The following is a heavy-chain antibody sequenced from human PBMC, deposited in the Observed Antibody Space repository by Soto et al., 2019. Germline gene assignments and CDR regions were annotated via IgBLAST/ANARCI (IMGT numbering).Heavy chain of an antibody. CDR2: IYPGDSDT. V-gene: IGHV5-51*01. Sequence: GESLKISCTDTGYAFTSYWIAWVRQVTGKGLEWMGIIYPGDSDTRYSPSFQGQATISVDKSITTAYLQWSSLKASDTAMYYCAKGEYATATCEPWFDPWGQGTLVTVSS. J-gene: IGHJ5*02. D-gene: IGHD2-21*02. CDR1: GYAFTSYW. CDR3: AKGEYATATCEPWFDP.